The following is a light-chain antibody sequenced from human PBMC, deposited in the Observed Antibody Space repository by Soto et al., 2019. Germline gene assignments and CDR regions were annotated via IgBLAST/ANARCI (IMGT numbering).Light chain of an antibody. J-gene: IGKJ4*01. CDR2: AAS. Sequence: DIPMTQSPSSLSTSVGDRVTITCRASQRITGYLNWYQQKPGKAPKLLIYAASSLQIGVPSRFTGSGSGTYFSLTISSLQPEDSATYFCQQSHTPPLTFGGGTKVEIK. V-gene: IGKV1-39*01. CDR3: QQSHTPPLT. CDR1: QRITGY.